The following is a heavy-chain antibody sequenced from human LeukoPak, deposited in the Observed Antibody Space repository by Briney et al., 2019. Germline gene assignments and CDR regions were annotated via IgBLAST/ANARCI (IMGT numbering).Heavy chain of an antibody. CDR1: GYTFTSYD. CDR3: ARGYCSGGRCYSGFNWFDP. V-gene: IGHV1-8*01. D-gene: IGHD2-15*01. J-gene: IGHJ5*02. Sequence: ASVKVSCKASGYTFTSYDINWVRQATGQGLEWMGWMNPNSGNTGYAQKFQGRVTMTRNTSISTAYMELSSLRSEDTAVYYCARGYCSGGRCYSGFNWFDPWGQGTLVTVSS. CDR2: MNPNSGNT.